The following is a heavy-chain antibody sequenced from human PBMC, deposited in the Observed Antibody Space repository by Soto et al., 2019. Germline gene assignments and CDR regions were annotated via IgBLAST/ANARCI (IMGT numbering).Heavy chain of an antibody. J-gene: IGHJ6*02. V-gene: IGHV3-30*18. CDR2: IAYDGSNK. D-gene: IGHD6-6*01. CDR1: AFTFSRSG. CDR3: AKCVRRPSMTDYYGLDV. Sequence: PGRSRRLSCAASAFTFSRSGMHGVRHAPGKGREWMACIAYDGSNKYSTDYVRGRFTSARDNSKNTLYLQMNSLRPEDTAVYYCAKCVRRPSMTDYYGLDVWGQGTTVTVSS.